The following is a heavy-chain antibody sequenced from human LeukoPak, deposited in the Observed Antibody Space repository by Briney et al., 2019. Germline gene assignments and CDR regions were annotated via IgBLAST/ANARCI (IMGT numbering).Heavy chain of an antibody. CDR1: GYSISSGYY. CDR2: IYHSGST. D-gene: IGHD5-18*01. V-gene: IGHV4-38-2*01. CDR3: ARGDSGYSYGYWFDR. Sequence: SETLSLTCAVSGYSISSGYYWGWIRQPPGKGVEWIGSIYHSGSTYYNPSLKSRVTISVDTSKNQFSLKLNSVTAADTAVYYCARGDSGYSYGYWFDRWGQGTLVTVSS. J-gene: IGHJ5*02.